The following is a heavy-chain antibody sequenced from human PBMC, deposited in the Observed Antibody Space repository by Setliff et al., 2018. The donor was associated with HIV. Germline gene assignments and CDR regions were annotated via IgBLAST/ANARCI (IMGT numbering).Heavy chain of an antibody. V-gene: IGHV4-4*07. D-gene: IGHD6-19*01. J-gene: IGHJ4*02. CDR3: ATGITVAPDY. CDR1: GGSIRSNY. CDR2: IYTRGST. Sequence: PSETLSLTCTVSGGSIRSNYWSWIRQPAGKGLEWIGRIYTRGSTNYNPSLKSRVTISLGTSKNQFSLKMTSVTAADTAVYYCATGITVAPDYWGQGSLVTVSS.